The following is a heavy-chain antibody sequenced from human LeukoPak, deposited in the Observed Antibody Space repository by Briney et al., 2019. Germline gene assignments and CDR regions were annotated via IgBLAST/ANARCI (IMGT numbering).Heavy chain of an antibody. CDR1: GGTFSSYA. Sequence: SVKVSCKASGGTFSSYAISWVRQAPGQGLEWMGGIIPIFGTANYAQKFQGRVTITTDESTSTAYMELSSLRSEDTAVYYCARAEQQLETPPDYWGQGTLVTVSS. J-gene: IGHJ4*02. V-gene: IGHV1-69*05. CDR2: IIPIFGTA. CDR3: ARAEQQLETPPDY. D-gene: IGHD6-13*01.